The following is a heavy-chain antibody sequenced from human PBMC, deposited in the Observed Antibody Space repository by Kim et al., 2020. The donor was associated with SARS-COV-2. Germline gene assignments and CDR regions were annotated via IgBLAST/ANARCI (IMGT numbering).Heavy chain of an antibody. CDR3: ARERDSGGYQFDD. D-gene: IGHD3-22*01. V-gene: IGHV1-3*01. Sequence: ASVKVSCKASGYTFTNYAVQWVRQAPGQRLEWMGWINVANGNTKYSQKFQGRVTITRDTSATTAYMELRSLRSEDTAVYYCARERDSGGYQFDDWGQGTLVIVSS. J-gene: IGHJ4*02. CDR2: INVANGNT. CDR1: GYTFTNYA.